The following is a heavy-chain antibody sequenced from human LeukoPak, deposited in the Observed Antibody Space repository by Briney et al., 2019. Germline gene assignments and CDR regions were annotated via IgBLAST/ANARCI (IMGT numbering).Heavy chain of an antibody. CDR3: ARDLTGDAYFDY. Sequence: PGGSLRLSCAASGFTFNSYAMSWVRQAPGKGLEWVSAISGSGGSTYYADSVKGRFTISRDNSKNTLYLQMNSLRAEDTAVFYCARDLTGDAYFDYWGQGTLVTVSS. D-gene: IGHD7-27*01. CDR2: ISGSGGST. J-gene: IGHJ4*02. V-gene: IGHV3-23*01. CDR1: GFTFNSYA.